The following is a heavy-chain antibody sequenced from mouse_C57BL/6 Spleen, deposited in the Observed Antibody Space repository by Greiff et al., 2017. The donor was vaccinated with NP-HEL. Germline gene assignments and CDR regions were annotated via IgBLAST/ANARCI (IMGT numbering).Heavy chain of an antibody. CDR1: GYSFTGYY. V-gene: IGHV1-42*01. Sequence: VQLQQSGPELVKPGASVKISCKASGYSFTGYYMNWVKQSPEKSLEWIGEINPSTGGTTYNQKFKAKATLTVDKSSSTAYMQLKSLTSEDSAVYYCASHYYGRAFDYWGQGTTLTVSS. CDR2: INPSTGGT. J-gene: IGHJ2*01. CDR3: ASHYYGRAFDY. D-gene: IGHD1-2*01.